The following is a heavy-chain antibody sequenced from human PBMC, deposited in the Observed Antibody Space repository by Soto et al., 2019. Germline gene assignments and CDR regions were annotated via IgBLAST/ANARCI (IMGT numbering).Heavy chain of an antibody. Sequence: QLQLQESGSGLVKPSQTLSLTCAVSGGSISSGGYSWSWIRQPPGKGLEWIGYIYHSGSTYYNPSLKGRVTISVDRSKNQFSLKLSSVTAADTAVYYCVSGFLDEGGMDVWGQGTTVTVSS. D-gene: IGHD3-3*01. CDR2: IYHSGST. CDR3: VSGFLDEGGMDV. V-gene: IGHV4-30-2*01. CDR1: GGSISSGGYS. J-gene: IGHJ6*02.